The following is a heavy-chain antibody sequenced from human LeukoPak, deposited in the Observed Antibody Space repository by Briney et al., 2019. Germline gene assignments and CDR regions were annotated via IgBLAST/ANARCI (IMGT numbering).Heavy chain of an antibody. Sequence: GGSLRLSCTASGFTFSLYWMTWARQAPEKGPEWVANIKKDASEKDYVDSVKGRFTISRDNGKNSLYLQMNSLRGEDTAVYYCARLNWNYADYWGQGTLVTVSS. CDR2: IKKDASEK. J-gene: IGHJ4*02. D-gene: IGHD3-3*01. CDR3: ARLNWNYADY. CDR1: GFTFSLYW. V-gene: IGHV3-7*01.